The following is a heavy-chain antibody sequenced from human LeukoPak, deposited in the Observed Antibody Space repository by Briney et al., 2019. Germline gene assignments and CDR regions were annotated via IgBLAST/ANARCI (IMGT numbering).Heavy chain of an antibody. CDR3: AVGIVVVPAAIRFDY. J-gene: IGHJ4*02. Sequence: ASVKVSCKASGYTFTGYYMHWVRQAPGRGLEWMGWINPNSGGTNYAQKFQGRVTMTRDTSISTAYMELSRLRSDDTAVYYCAVGIVVVPAAIRFDYWGQGTLATVSS. CDR1: GYTFTGYY. D-gene: IGHD2-2*01. CDR2: INPNSGGT. V-gene: IGHV1-2*02.